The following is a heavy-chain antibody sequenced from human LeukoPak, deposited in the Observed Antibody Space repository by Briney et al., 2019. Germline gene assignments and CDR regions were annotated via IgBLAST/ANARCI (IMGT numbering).Heavy chain of an antibody. J-gene: IGHJ5*02. CDR3: ARDPSSGWYLKGWFDP. CDR2: ISSSSNYI. V-gene: IGHV3-21*01. D-gene: IGHD6-19*01. CDR1: GFTFSSYS. Sequence: PGGSLSLSCAASGFTFSSYSMNWVRQAPGKGLEWVSSISSSSNYIYYADSVKGRFTISRDNAKNSLYLQMNSLRAEDTAVYYCARDPSSGWYLKGWFDPWGQGTLVTVSS.